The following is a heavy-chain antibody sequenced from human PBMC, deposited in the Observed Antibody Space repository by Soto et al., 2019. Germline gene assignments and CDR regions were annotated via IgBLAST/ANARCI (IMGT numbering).Heavy chain of an antibody. CDR1: GGSFSGYY. CDR3: ARGVYNAIFGVISLDY. CDR2: INHSGST. Sequence: SETLSLTCAVYGGSFSGYYWSWIRQPPGKGLEWIGEINHSGSTNYNPSLRSRVTISVDTSKNQFSLKLSSVTAADTAVFYCARGVYNAIFGVISLDYWGQGTLVTVSS. D-gene: IGHD3-3*01. V-gene: IGHV4-34*01. J-gene: IGHJ4*02.